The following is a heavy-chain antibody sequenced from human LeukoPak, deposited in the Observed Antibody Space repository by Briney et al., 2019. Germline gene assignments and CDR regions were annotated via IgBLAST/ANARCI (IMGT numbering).Heavy chain of an antibody. J-gene: IGHJ6*03. V-gene: IGHV3-74*01. CDR1: GFTFSTYW. CDR2: IKPDGSFT. CDR3: AKGEAAAAPNYYYYYMDV. Sequence: GGSLRLSCAASGFTFSTYWMYWVRQAPGKGLEWVSRIKPDGSFTAYADSVKGRFTISRDNAKNTLFLQMNSLRAEDTAVYYCAKGEAAAAPNYYYYYMDVWGKGTTVTVSS. D-gene: IGHD6-13*01.